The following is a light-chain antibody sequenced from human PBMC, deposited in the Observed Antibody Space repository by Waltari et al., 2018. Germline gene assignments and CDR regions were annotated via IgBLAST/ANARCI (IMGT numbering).Light chain of an antibody. V-gene: IGKV3-20*01. J-gene: IGKJ4*01. CDR2: AAS. Sequence: EIVLTQSPDTLSLSPGEGAALSCRASQSVTNDRIAWYQQKPGQAPRLLIYAASSRATGIPDRFSGGGSGTDFTLTISRLEPEDFAVYHCQQYGNAPLTFGGGTKVEIK. CDR3: QQYGNAPLT. CDR1: QSVTNDR.